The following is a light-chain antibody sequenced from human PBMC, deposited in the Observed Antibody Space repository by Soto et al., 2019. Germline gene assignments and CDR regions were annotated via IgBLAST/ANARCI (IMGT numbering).Light chain of an antibody. CDR2: GAS. Sequence: EIVLTQSPGTLSLSPGEGATLSCRASQSVTSNYLAWYQQTPGQAPRLLFFGASIRATGIPDRFSGSGSGTDFTLTISRLEHEHSAVYHCQQYGSSPTTFGPGTKADIK. CDR3: QQYGSSPTT. J-gene: IGKJ1*01. V-gene: IGKV3-20*01. CDR1: QSVTSNY.